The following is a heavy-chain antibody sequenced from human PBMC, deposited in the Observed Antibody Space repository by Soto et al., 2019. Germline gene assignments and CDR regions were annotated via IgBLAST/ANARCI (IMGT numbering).Heavy chain of an antibody. Sequence: GGSLRLSCAASGFTFSTFWMSWVRQAPGKGLEWVANIDQDGTEKYYVDSVKGRFTISRDNAKNSLYLQLHSLRAEDTAVYYCPAQWRAKTPIDYCGQGTLVTVS. CDR1: GFTFSTFW. CDR2: IDQDGTEK. J-gene: IGHJ4*02. CDR3: PAQWRAKTPIDY. D-gene: IGHD6-19*01. V-gene: IGHV3-7*03.